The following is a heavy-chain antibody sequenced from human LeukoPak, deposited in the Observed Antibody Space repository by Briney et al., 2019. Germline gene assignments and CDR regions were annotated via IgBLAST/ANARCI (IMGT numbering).Heavy chain of an antibody. CDR2: ISAYSGNT. CDR3: ARDQASITYYDFWSGPHPSDT. D-gene: IGHD3-3*01. CDR1: GSGFASCG. Sequence: AAGKVSCKASGSGFASCGFGWVREAPGQGLEWMGWISAYSGNTNDAQTHQGRATKTTDTSTSKAYMEPRSLRNDATAVYYSARDQASITYYDFWSGPHPSDTWGQGNLVTASS. J-gene: IGHJ5*02. V-gene: IGHV1-18*01.